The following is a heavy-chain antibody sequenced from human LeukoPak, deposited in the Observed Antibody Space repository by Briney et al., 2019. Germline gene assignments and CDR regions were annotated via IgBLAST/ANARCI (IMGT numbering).Heavy chain of an antibody. V-gene: IGHV4-59*12. CDR1: GGSIRGYY. Sequence: SETLSLTCTVSGGSIRGYYWSWMRQPPGKGLEWIGSIYYSGSTYYNPSLKSRVTISVDTSKNQFSLKLSSVTAADTAVYYCARVPQRLTTVVNGFDYWGQGTLVTVSS. CDR2: IYYSGST. CDR3: ARVPQRLTTVVNGFDY. D-gene: IGHD4-23*01. J-gene: IGHJ4*02.